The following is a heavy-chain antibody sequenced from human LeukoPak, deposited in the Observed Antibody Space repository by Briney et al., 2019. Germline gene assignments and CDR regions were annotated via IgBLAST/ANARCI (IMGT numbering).Heavy chain of an antibody. Sequence: SETLSLTCTVSGVSISSSNSYWGWIRQPPGKGLEWIGSIYYSGSTYYNPSLKSRVTISVDTSKNQFSLKLSSVTAADTAVYYCARQSLLWFGEGWFDPWGQGTLVTVSS. J-gene: IGHJ5*02. CDR2: IYYSGST. CDR3: ARQSLLWFGEGWFDP. V-gene: IGHV4-39*01. CDR1: GVSISSSNSY. D-gene: IGHD3-10*01.